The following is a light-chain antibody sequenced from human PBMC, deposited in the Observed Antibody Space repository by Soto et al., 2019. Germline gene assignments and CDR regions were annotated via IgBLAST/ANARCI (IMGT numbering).Light chain of an antibody. CDR2: KAS. CDR1: QSISTW. CDR3: QQYNNYPLT. J-gene: IGKJ4*01. V-gene: IGKV1-5*03. Sequence: DIQMTQSPSTLSASVGDRVTITCRASQSISTWLAWYQQKPGKAPKLLIYKASSLESGVPSRFSGSGSATEFTLTINSLQTDDFATYYCQQYNNYPLTFGGGTTVEIK.